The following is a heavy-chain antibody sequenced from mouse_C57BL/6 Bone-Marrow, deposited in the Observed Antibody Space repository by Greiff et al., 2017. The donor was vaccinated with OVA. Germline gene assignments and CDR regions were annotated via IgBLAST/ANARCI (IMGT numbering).Heavy chain of an antibody. CDR1: GYTFTSYW. J-gene: IGHJ2*01. V-gene: IGHV1-52*01. CDR2: IDPSDSET. Sequence: QVQLQQPGAELVRPGSSVKLSCKASGYTFTSYWMHWVKQRPIQGLEWIGNIDPSDSETHYNQKFKDKATLTVDKSYSTAYMQLSSLTSEDSAVYYCARGDPPYYFDYWGQGTTLTVSS. CDR3: ARGDPPYYFDY.